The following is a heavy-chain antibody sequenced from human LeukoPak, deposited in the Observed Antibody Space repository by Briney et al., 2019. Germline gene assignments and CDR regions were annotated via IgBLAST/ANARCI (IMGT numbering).Heavy chain of an antibody. J-gene: IGHJ1*01. CDR3: AKQYSSDWNGLAEYFQN. Sequence: PGGSLRLSCAASGFTLSSYAMSWVRQAPGKGLEWVSAISDTGNTYHADSVKGRFTISRDNSKNTLYLQMNSLRAEDTAVYYCAKQYSSDWNGLAEYFQNWGQGTLLTVSS. V-gene: IGHV3-23*01. D-gene: IGHD6-19*01. CDR2: ISDTGNT. CDR1: GFTLSSYA.